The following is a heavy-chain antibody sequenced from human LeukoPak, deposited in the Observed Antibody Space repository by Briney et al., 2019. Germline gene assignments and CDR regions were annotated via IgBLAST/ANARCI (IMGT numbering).Heavy chain of an antibody. V-gene: IGHV3-21*01. Sequence: GGSLRLSCAASGFTFSSYSMNWVRQAPGKGLEWVSSISSSSSYIYYADSVKGRFTISRDNAKNSLYLQMNSLRAEDTAVYYCARDPSGMYDFWGGFDYWGQGTAVSVSS. J-gene: IGHJ4*02. D-gene: IGHD3-3*01. CDR3: ARDPSGMYDFWGGFDY. CDR2: ISSSSSYI. CDR1: GFTFSSYS.